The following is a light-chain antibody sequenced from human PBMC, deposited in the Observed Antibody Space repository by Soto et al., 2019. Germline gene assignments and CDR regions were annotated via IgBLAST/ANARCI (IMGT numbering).Light chain of an antibody. CDR3: QQYNKWPLT. Sequence: EIVFTQSPATLSLSPGESATLSCRASQSVSSYLAWYQQTPGQAPRLLIYGASTRDTSISDRFSGMWSGTEFTLTISSLQSEDVAVYYCQQYNKWPLTFGGGTKVDIK. CDR1: QSVSSY. J-gene: IGKJ4*01. CDR2: GAS. V-gene: IGKV3-15*01.